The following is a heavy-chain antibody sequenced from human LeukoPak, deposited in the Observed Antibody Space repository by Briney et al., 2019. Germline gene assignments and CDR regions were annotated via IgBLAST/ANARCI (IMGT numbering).Heavy chain of an antibody. CDR1: GFSFSSYG. CDR3: ERDPSEYEWQRGWYRDF. CDR2: INNCADET. J-gene: IGHJ4*02. D-gene: IGHD6-19*01. Sequence: GGSLTLSCAASGFSFSSYGKSWFRQAPGQGLEWVSTINNCADETHYADFVRGRFFISRDNSNSRLTLHMNNLRVEDTAVYYCERDPSEYEWQRGWYRDFWGQGSQVTVSS. V-gene: IGHV3-23*01.